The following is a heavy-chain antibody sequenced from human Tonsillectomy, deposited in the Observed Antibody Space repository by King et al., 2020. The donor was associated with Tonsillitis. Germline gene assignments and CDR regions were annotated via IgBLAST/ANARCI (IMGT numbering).Heavy chain of an antibody. Sequence: VQLVESGGGVVQPGGSLRLSCAASGFPFRSYGMHWVRQAPGKGLEWVAVISFDGRTKYADAVKGRFTISRDNSWNTLYLQLNSLRVEDTAVYYCARERLYDRGWGIDNWGQGTLITVSS. CDR1: GFPFRSYG. D-gene: IGHD6-19*01. J-gene: IGHJ4*02. CDR2: ISFDGRT. CDR3: ARERLYDRGWGIDN. V-gene: IGHV3-33*05.